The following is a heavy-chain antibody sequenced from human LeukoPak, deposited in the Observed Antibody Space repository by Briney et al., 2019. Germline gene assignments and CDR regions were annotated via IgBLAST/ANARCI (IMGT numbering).Heavy chain of an antibody. CDR1: GFSLSTSGVG. Sequence: ESGPTLVKPTQTLTLTCTFSGFSLSTSGVGVGWIRQPPGKALEWLALVYWDGDKRYSPSLESSLTITKDTSKNQVVLTMTNMDPVDTATYYCAHRRRSSGSGNWFDPWGQGTLVTVSS. CDR2: VYWDGDK. D-gene: IGHD3-10*01. V-gene: IGHV2-5*02. J-gene: IGHJ5*02. CDR3: AHRRRSSGSGNWFDP.